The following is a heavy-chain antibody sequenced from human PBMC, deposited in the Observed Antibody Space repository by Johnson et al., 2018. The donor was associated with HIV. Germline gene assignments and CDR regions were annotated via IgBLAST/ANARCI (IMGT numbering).Heavy chain of an antibody. J-gene: IGHJ3*02. CDR3: AVGKYCSSTSCYMEDAFDI. V-gene: IGHV3-15*01. D-gene: IGHD2-2*02. Sequence: VQLVESGGGVVQPGGSLRLSCAASGFTFSNAWMSWVRQAPGKGLEWVGRIKSKTDGGTTDYAAPVNGRFTISRDNSKNTLYLQMNSLRAEDTAVYYCAVGKYCSSTSCYMEDAFDIWGQGTMVTVSS. CDR2: IKSKTDGGTT. CDR1: GFTFSNAW.